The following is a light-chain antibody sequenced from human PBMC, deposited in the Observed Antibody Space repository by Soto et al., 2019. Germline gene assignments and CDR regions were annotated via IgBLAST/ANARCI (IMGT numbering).Light chain of an antibody. CDR1: QSVSSN. CDR2: GAS. CDR3: QHYNSYGT. Sequence: EIVMTQSPATLSVSPGERATLSCRASQSVSSNLAWYQQKPGQAPRLLIYGASNRATGIPDRFSGSGSGTDFTLTISSLQPDDFATYYCQHYNSYGTFGQGTKGDIK. J-gene: IGKJ1*01. V-gene: IGKV3D-15*01.